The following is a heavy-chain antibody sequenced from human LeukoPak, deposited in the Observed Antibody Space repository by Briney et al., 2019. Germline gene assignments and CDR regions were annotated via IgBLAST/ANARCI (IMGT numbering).Heavy chain of an antibody. CDR1: GFTFSSYW. V-gene: IGHV3-74*01. J-gene: IGHJ4*02. CDR3: ARDDLLWFGESARGY. Sequence: GGSLRLSCAASGFTFSSYWMHWVRQAPGKGLVWVSRINSDGSSTSYADSVKGRFTISRDNAKNTLYLQMNSLRAEDTAVYYCARDDLLWFGESARGYWGQGTLVTVSS. D-gene: IGHD3-10*01. CDR2: INSDGSST.